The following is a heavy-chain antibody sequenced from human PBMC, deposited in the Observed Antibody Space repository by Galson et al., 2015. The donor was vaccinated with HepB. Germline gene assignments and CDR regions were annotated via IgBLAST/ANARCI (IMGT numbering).Heavy chain of an antibody. CDR1: GDSVPNNNVG. CDR2: TYYRSKFYN. Sequence: CAISGDSVPNNNVGWNWIRQSPSRGLEWLGRTYYRSKFYNDYAESVKSRITINPDTSKNQISLQLNSVTPEDTAVYYCARVRQLGQGFHYWGQGTLVTVSS. V-gene: IGHV6-1*01. D-gene: IGHD3-10*01. CDR3: ARVRQLGQGFHY. J-gene: IGHJ4*02.